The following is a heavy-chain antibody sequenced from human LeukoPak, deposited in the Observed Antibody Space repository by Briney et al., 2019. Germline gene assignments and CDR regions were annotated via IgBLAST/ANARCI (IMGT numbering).Heavy chain of an antibody. D-gene: IGHD3-22*01. V-gene: IGHV5-51*01. CDR1: GYSFTSYW. J-gene: IGHJ6*03. CDR3: ARLYYYDSSGYYYGFYYYMDV. CDR2: IYPGDSDT. Sequence: GESLKISCKGSGYSFTSYWIGWVRQMPGKGLEWMGIIYPGDSDTRYSSSFQGQVTISADKSISTAYLQWSSLKASDTAMYYCARLYYYDSSGYYYGFYYYMDVWGKGTTVTVSS.